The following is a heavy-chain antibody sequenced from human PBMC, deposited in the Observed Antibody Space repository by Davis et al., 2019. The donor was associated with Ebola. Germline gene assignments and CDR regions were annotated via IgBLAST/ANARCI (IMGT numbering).Heavy chain of an antibody. D-gene: IGHD3-10*01. CDR2: IYHRGST. J-gene: IGHJ4*02. Sequence: MPSETLSLTCTVSGGSVSSGSYYWSWIRQPPGKGLEWIGYIYHRGSTNYNPSLKSRVTISVDKSKNQFSLKLSSVTAADTAVYYCARGYGSGIPRCAYWGQGTLVTVSS. V-gene: IGHV4-61*01. CDR3: ARGYGSGIPRCAY. CDR1: GGSVSSGSYY.